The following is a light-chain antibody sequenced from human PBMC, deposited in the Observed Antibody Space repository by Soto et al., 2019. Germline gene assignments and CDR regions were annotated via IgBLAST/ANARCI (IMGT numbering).Light chain of an antibody. Sequence: SYELSQPPSVSVAPGQTARITCGGNNIGSYNVHWYQQKPGLAPVLVVYDDRDRPSGFPERFSGSNSGNTAALTISRVEAGDEADYYCQVWDTTSDHFFFGTGTKVTVL. CDR3: QVWDTTSDHFF. V-gene: IGLV3-21*02. CDR2: DDR. J-gene: IGLJ1*01. CDR1: NIGSYN.